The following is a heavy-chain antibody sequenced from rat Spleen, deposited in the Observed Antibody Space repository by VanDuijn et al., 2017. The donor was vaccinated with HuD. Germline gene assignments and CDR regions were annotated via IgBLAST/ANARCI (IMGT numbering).Heavy chain of an antibody. CDR3: TTVSYGGGY. Sequence: EVQLVESGGGLVQPGKSLRLSCAASGFTFSDYNMAWVRQAPTKGLEWVATISSDGGRNFYRDSVKGRFTISRDNAKSSLYLQMDSLRSEDTATYYCTTVSYGGGYWGHGTLVTVSS. V-gene: IGHV5-20*01. CDR2: ISSDGGRN. D-gene: IGHD1-11*01. CDR1: GFTFSDYN. J-gene: IGHJ3*01.